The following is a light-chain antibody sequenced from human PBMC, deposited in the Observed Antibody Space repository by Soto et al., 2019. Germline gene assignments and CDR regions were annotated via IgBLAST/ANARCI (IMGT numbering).Light chain of an antibody. CDR1: QSVSSN. J-gene: IGKJ1*01. Sequence: EIVMTQSPATLSVSPGERATLSCRASQSVSSNLDWYQQEPGQAPRLLIYGASTRATGIPARFSGSGSGTEFTLTISSLQSEDFAVYYCQQYNNWPPWTVGQGTKVDSK. CDR2: GAS. CDR3: QQYNNWPPWT. V-gene: IGKV3-15*01.